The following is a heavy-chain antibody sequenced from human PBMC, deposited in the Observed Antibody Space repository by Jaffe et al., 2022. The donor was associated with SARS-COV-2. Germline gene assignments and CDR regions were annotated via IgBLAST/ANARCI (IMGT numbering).Heavy chain of an antibody. CDR2: INSDGSST. CDR3: ASLLTEGYYYYYGMDV. V-gene: IGHV3-74*01. D-gene: IGHD2-15*01. J-gene: IGHJ6*02. Sequence: EVQLVESGGGLVQPGGSLRLSCAASGFTFSSYWMHWVRQAPGKGLVWVSRINSDGSSTSYADSVKGRFTISRDNAKNTLYLQMNSLRAEDTAVYYCASLLTEGYYYYYGMDVWGQGTTVTVSS. CDR1: GFTFSSYW.